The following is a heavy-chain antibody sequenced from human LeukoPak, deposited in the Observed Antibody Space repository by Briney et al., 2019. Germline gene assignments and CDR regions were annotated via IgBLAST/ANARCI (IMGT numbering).Heavy chain of an antibody. Sequence: PGGSLRLSCAASGFTFSSYAMHWVRQAPGKGLEWVAVISYDGSNKYYADSVKGRFTISRDNSKNTLYLQMNSLRAEDTAVYYCARDQEGVDTAMVTGDAFDIWGQGTMVTVSS. CDR1: GFTFSSYA. CDR2: ISYDGSNK. V-gene: IGHV3-30-3*01. CDR3: ARDQEGVDTAMVTGDAFDI. J-gene: IGHJ3*02. D-gene: IGHD5-18*01.